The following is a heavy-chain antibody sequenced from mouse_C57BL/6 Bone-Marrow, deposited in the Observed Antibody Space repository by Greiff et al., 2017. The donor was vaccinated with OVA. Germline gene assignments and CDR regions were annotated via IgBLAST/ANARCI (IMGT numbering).Heavy chain of an antibody. J-gene: IGHJ3*01. CDR1: GFNIKDDY. V-gene: IGHV14-4*01. CDR2: IDPENGDT. Sequence: VHVKQSGAELVRPGASVKLSCTASGFNIKDDYMHWVKQRPEQGLEWIGWIDPENGDTEYASKFQGKATITADTSSNTAYLQLSSLTSEDTAVYYCTTRLTAYWGQGTLVTVSS. CDR3: TTRLTAY.